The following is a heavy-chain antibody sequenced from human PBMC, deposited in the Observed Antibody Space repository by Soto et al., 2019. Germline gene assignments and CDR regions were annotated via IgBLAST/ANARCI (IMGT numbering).Heavy chain of an antibody. CDR3: ATKTRTATTYYYGMEV. J-gene: IGHJ6*04. D-gene: IGHD1-7*01. Sequence: GESLKISCKGSGYSFTSYWIGWVRQMPGKGLEWMGIIYPGDSDTRYSPSFQGQVTISVDKSISTAYLQWSSLKASDTAMYYCATKTRTATTYYYGMEVWGKVTTVNVS. V-gene: IGHV5-51*01. CDR1: GYSFTSYW. CDR2: IYPGDSDT.